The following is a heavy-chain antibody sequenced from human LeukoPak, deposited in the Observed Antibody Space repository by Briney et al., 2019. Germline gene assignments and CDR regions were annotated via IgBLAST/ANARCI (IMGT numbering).Heavy chain of an antibody. Sequence: SETLSLTCTVSGGSFSSGYYYWSWIRPPPGKGLEWIGYIYYSGSTNYNPSLKSRVTISVDTSKNQFSLKLSSVTAADTAVYYCARDPPHIGYCSSTSCDDRRYWGQGTLVTVSS. CDR2: IYYSGST. J-gene: IGHJ4*02. CDR3: ARDPPHIGYCSSTSCDDRRY. V-gene: IGHV4-61*01. CDR1: GGSFSSGYYY. D-gene: IGHD2-2*01.